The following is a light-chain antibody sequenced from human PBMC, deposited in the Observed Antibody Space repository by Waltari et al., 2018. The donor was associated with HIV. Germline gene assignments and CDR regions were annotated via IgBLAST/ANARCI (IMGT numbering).Light chain of an antibody. CDR1: SSNIGTDS. CDR2: DND. CDR3: GTWDRSLGGGV. Sequence: QSVLTQPPSVSAAPGQKVALPCSVSSSNIGTDSVSWYQHVPGSAPKLLIYDNDKRPSGTPDRFSGSKSGTSATLDITGLQTGDGADYYCGTWDRSLGGGVFGGGTKLTVL. J-gene: IGLJ3*02. V-gene: IGLV1-51*01.